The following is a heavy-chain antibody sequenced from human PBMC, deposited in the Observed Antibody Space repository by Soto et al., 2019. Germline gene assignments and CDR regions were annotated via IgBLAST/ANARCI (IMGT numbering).Heavy chain of an antibody. CDR1: GFTFSNYA. CDR3: AKDRGSSRYLGGSFEY. Sequence: PGGSLRLSCEASGFTFSNYAMHWVRQAPGKGLEWVAVISSDGSKQYYPDSVKGRSTISRDNSKNTLYLQMDSLRAEDTAVYYCAKDRGSSRYLGGSFEYWGQGTLVTVSS. CDR2: ISSDGSKQ. J-gene: IGHJ4*02. V-gene: IGHV3-30*18. D-gene: IGHD3-22*01.